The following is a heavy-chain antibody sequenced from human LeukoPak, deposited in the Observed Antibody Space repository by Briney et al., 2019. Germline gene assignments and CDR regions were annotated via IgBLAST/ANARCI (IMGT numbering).Heavy chain of an antibody. J-gene: IGHJ4*02. V-gene: IGHV3-23*01. D-gene: IGHD4-17*01. CDR3: AKDHGDYLSY. Sequence: GGSLRLSCAASAFTFSSYAMSWVRQAPGKGLEWVSAISGSGGSTYYAASVKGRFTISRDNSKNTLYLQMNSLRAEDTAVYYCAKDHGDYLSYWGQGTLVTVSS. CDR2: ISGSGGST. CDR1: AFTFSSYA.